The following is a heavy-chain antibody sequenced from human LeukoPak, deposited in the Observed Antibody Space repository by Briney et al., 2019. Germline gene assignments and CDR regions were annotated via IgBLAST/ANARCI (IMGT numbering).Heavy chain of an antibody. CDR3: ARDDGHCSSTSCSRGWFDP. Sequence: SETLSLTCTVSGGLISSYYWRRIRQHPGKGLEWIGYIYYSGSTNYNPSLKSRVTISVDTSKNQFSLKLSSVTAADTAVYYCARDDGHCSSTSCSRGWFDPWGQGTLVTVSS. V-gene: IGHV4-59*01. CDR1: GGLISSYY. D-gene: IGHD2-2*01. J-gene: IGHJ5*02. CDR2: IYYSGST.